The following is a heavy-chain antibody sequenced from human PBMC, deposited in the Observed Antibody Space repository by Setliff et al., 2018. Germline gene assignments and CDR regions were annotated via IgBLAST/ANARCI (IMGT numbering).Heavy chain of an antibody. J-gene: IGHJ4*02. CDR3: VRDISSASGILDF. V-gene: IGHV3-9*01. CDR1: GLTLSHYW. D-gene: IGHD3-3*01. Sequence: SGGSLRLSCEGSGLTLSHYWMHWVRQGPGKGLVWVSYINWSGEIIGYADSVKGRFTFSRDNAKNSLFLEMNSLTVDDTALYYCVRDISSASGILDFWGQGTLVTVSS. CDR2: INWSGEII.